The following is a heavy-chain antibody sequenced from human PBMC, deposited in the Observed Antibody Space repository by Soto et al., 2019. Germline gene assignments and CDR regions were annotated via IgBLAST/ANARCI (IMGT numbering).Heavy chain of an antibody. V-gene: IGHV3-23*01. CDR1: GFTFSSYA. CDR2: ISGSGGST. CDR3: AKEEDYILRRGPF. D-gene: IGHD3-16*01. Sequence: EVQLLESGGGLVQPGGSLRLSCAASGFTFSSYAMSWVRQAPGKGLEWVSAISGSGGSTYYADSVKGRFTISRDNAKNTLYLQMNSLRAEDTAVYYCAKEEDYILRRGPFWGQVTLVTVSS. J-gene: IGHJ4*02.